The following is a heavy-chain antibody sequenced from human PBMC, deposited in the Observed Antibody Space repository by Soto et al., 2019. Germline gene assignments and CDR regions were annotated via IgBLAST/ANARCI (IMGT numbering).Heavy chain of an antibody. CDR1: GYTFSGHW. CDR3: ARHHYDVLTGYFNWFDS. J-gene: IGHJ5*01. D-gene: IGHD3-9*01. CDR2: IDPSDSYI. Sequence: PGESLKISCKTSGYTFSGHWISWVRQVPGKGLQWMGNIDPSDSYINYNPAFRGHVTFSVDKSSSTAYLHWRSLGPSDTAIYYCARHHYDVLTGYFNWFDSWGQGTLVTVSS. V-gene: IGHV5-10-1*01.